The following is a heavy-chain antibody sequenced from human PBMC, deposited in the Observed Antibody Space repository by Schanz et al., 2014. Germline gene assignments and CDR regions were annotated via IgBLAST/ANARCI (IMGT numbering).Heavy chain of an antibody. J-gene: IGHJ3*02. CDR3: ARGGGPEDVFDI. V-gene: IGHV1-69*02. D-gene: IGHD2-15*01. Sequence: VQLEQSGAEVKKPGSSVKVSCKASGGTFSTYTISWVRQAPGQGLEWMGRIIPILGIANYAQKFQGRVTITADKSTSTAYMELSSLRSDDTAVYYCARGGGPEDVFDIWGQGTILTVSS. CDR1: GGTFSTYT. CDR2: IIPILGIA.